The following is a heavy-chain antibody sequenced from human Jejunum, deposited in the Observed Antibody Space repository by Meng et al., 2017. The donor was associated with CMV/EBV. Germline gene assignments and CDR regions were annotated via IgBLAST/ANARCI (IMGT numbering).Heavy chain of an antibody. V-gene: IGHV4-30-4*08. D-gene: IGHD3-3*01. Sequence: VQLQASRPGLVKTSQTLSLTCYVAGGSIGSGEYYWSWIRQPPGKGLEWIGYIHDTGSTYYNPSLKSRVDISLGTSRNHFPLTLSSVTAEDTAVYFCARGSIFVSFDSWGQGTLVTVSS. CDR2: IHDTGST. CDR1: GGSIGSGEYY. CDR3: ARGSIFVSFDS. J-gene: IGHJ4*02.